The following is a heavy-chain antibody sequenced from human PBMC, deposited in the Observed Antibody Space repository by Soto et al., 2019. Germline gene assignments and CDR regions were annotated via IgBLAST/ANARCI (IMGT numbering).Heavy chain of an antibody. Sequence: GASVNVSCKASGYTFTSYAMHWVPPSPGQRLEWMGWINAGNGNTNYAQKLQGRVTMTTDTSKSTAYMELRSLRSDGTAVYYCARGGKYCTNGVCSLYGMDEWGQGTTVTVS. CDR2: INAGNGNT. D-gene: IGHD2-8*01. J-gene: IGHJ6*02. CDR3: ARGGKYCTNGVCSLYGMDE. CDR1: GYTFTSYA. V-gene: IGHV1-3*01.